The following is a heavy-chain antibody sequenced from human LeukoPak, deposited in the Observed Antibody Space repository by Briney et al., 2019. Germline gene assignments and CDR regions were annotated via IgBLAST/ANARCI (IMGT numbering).Heavy chain of an antibody. CDR3: ARDPSNSSGRYIFFDF. V-gene: IGHV1-18*01. CDR1: GYTFTKFG. J-gene: IGHJ4*02. D-gene: IGHD6-19*01. CDR2: ISTYNGDT. Sequence: ASVKVSCKGSGYTFTKFGISWVRQAPGPGLEWMGWISTYNGDTKYAQKLQGRVTMTRDTSTNTAYMGLRSLRSDDTAVYYCARDPSNSSGRYIFFDFWGQGTLVAVSS.